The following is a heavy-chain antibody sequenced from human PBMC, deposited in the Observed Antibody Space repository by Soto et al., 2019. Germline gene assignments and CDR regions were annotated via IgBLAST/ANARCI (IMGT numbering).Heavy chain of an antibody. J-gene: IGHJ4*02. D-gene: IGHD3-22*01. CDR2: IYYCGST. V-gene: IGHV4-31*03. Sequence: PSETLSLTCTVSGGSIRNGGYYWTWIRQHPGKGLEWIGYIYYCGSTYYNPSLKSRVTISIYTSKNQFSLKLSSVTAADTAVYYCARENYDSIGWLDHWGQGTLVTVS. CDR1: GGSIRNGGYY. CDR3: ARENYDSIGWLDH.